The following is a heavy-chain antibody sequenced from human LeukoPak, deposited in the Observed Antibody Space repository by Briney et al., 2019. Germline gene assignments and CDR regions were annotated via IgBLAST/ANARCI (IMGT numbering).Heavy chain of an antibody. CDR1: GGSISSYY. V-gene: IGHV4-4*07. CDR3: AVCPVTGRAFDI. CDR2: IYTSGST. Sequence: SETLSLTSTVSGGSISSYYWSWIRRPAGKGLEWIGRIYTSGSTNYNPSLKSRVTVSVDTSKNQFSLKLSSVTAADTAVYYCAVCPVTGRAFDIWGQGTMVTVSS. D-gene: IGHD2-8*01. J-gene: IGHJ3*02.